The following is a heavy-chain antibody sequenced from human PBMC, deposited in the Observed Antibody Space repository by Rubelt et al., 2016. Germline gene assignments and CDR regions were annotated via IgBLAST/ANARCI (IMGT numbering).Heavy chain of an antibody. D-gene: IGHD3-10*01. CDR3: ARDSEVRGAYYYYGMDV. CDR2: IYYSGST. J-gene: IGHJ6*02. V-gene: IGHV4-31*03. CDR1: GGSISSGGYY. Sequence: QVQLQELGPGLVKPSQTLSLTCTVSGGSISSGGYYWSWIRQHPGKGLEWIGYIYYSGSTYYHALKRRVTISVDTSNNQCSLKLSSVTAADTAVYYCARDSEVRGAYYYYGMDVWGQGTTVTVSS.